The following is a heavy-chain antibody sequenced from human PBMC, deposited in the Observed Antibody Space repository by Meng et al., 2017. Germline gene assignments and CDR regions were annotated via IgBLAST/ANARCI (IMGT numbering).Heavy chain of an antibody. V-gene: IGHV1-69*01. Sequence: QVQLVQSWAGVEKPGSSVKVSCKASGGTFSSYAISWVRQAPGQGLEWMGGIIPIFGTANYAQKFQGRVTITADESTSTAYMELSSLRSEDTAVYYCARDSSLGYCTNGVCYISGWFDPWGQGTLVTVSS. CDR2: IIPIFGTA. J-gene: IGHJ5*02. CDR1: GGTFSSYA. CDR3: ARDSSLGYCTNGVCYISGWFDP. D-gene: IGHD2-8*01.